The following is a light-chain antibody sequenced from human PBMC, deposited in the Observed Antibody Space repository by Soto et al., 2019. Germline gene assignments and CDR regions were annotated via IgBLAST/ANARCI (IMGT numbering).Light chain of an antibody. CDR1: QRVGKY. CDR2: DIS. J-gene: IGKJ5*01. V-gene: IGKV1-16*02. CDR3: QQYHTYPRT. Sequence: DIQMTQSPSSLSVSVGDKVTITCRASQRVGKYLAWFQQKPGRAPESLIYDISTLQSGVPSKFSGSGSGTDFTLTINSLQPEDSATYYCQQYHTYPRTFGQGTRLRL.